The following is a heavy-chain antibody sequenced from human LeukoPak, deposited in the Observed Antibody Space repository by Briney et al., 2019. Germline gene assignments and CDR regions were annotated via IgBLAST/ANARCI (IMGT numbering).Heavy chain of an antibody. J-gene: IGHJ6*03. CDR3: AKGSKEVLFTRDHYMDV. D-gene: IGHD3-3*01. CDR2: IRYDGSNK. Sequence: GGSLRLSCAASGFTFSSYGMHWVRQAPGKGLEWAAFIRYDGSNKYYADSVKGRFTISRDNSKNTLYLQMNSLRAEDTAVYYCAKGSKEVLFTRDHYMDVWGKGTTVTISS. V-gene: IGHV3-30*02. CDR1: GFTFSSYG.